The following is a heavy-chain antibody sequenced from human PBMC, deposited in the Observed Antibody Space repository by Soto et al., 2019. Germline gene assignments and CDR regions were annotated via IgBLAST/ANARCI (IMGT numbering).Heavy chain of an antibody. D-gene: IGHD2-21*01. V-gene: IGHV4-34*01. CDR2: INHNTNT. Sequence: QVHLQQWGAGLLKPSETLSLTCAVYGGSFSDTYWNWFRQPPGKGLEWIGEINHNTNTIYNPSLTSRVPXSXDXPKTLFSLKLTSVTAADTAVYYCARGVSLCRGSFDPWGQGTLVTVSS. CDR3: ARGVSLCRGSFDP. J-gene: IGHJ5*02. CDR1: GGSFSDTY.